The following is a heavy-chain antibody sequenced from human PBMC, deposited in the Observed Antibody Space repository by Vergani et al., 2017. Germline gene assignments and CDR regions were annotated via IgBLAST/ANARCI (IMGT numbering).Heavy chain of an antibody. V-gene: IGHV1-69-2*01. J-gene: IGHJ6*02. CDR3: ATWRGRLKGDYDILTGSRYGMDV. Sequence: EVQLVQSGAEVKKPGATVKISCKVSGYTFTDYCMHWVQQAPGKGLEWMGLVDPEDGETIYAEKFQGRVTITADTSTDTAYMELSSLRSEDTAVYYCATWRGRLKGDYDILTGSRYGMDVWGQGTTVTVSS. D-gene: IGHD3-9*01. CDR2: VDPEDGET. CDR1: GYTFTDYC.